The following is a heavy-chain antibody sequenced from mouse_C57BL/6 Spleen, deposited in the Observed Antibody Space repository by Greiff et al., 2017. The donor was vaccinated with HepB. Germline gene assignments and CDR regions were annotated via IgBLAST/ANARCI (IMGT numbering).Heavy chain of an antibody. D-gene: IGHD2-4*01. CDR1: GYSITSGYY. Sequence: EVQVVESGPGLVKPSQSLSLTCSVTGYSITSGYYWNWIRQFPGNKLEWMGYISYDGSNNYNPSLKNRISITRDTSKNQFFLKLNSVTTEDTATYYCARDLYYDYDGGTYWGQGTTLTVSS. CDR3: ARDLYYDYDGGTY. CDR2: ISYDGSN. J-gene: IGHJ2*01. V-gene: IGHV3-6*01.